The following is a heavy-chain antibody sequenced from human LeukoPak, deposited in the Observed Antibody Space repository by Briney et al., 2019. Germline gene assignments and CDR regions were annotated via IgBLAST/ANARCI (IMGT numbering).Heavy chain of an antibody. D-gene: IGHD3-22*01. J-gene: IGHJ3*02. Sequence: GGSLRLSCTASGFSFSTHGMTWVRLAPGKGLEWVSAFRGSGVDTYYADSVKGRFTISRDTSKNTLYLQMNSLRVEDTAVYYCAKSWNYYDSSGDDALDIWGQGTMVTVSS. CDR2: FRGSGVDT. V-gene: IGHV3-23*01. CDR1: GFSFSTHG. CDR3: AKSWNYYDSSGDDALDI.